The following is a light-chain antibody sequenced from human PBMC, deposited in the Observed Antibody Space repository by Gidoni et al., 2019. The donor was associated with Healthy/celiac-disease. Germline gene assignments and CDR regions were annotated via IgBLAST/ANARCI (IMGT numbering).Light chain of an antibody. J-gene: IGKJ2*01. V-gene: IGKV3-11*01. CDR3: QQRSKWPPVYT. CDR2: DAS. Sequence: EIVLTQSPAPLSLSPGERATLSCRASQSVSSYLAWYQQQPGQATRLLIYDASNRATGIPAGFSGSGSGTDFTLTISSLGPEDFAVYYCQQRSKWPPVYTFGQGTKLEIK. CDR1: QSVSSY.